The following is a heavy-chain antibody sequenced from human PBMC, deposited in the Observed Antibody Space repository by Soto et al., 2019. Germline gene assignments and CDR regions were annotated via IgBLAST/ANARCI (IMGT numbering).Heavy chain of an antibody. Sequence: EVELVESGGGLVQPGRSLRLSCAASGFTFDDYAMHWVRQAPGKGLEWVSGISLNSGSIGYADSVKSRFTISRDNVKNSLYLQMNSLRDEDTVLYYCAKGAAIYYYYGMDVWGQGTTVTVSS. CDR3: AKGAAIYYYYGMDV. V-gene: IGHV3-9*01. D-gene: IGHD2-2*01. CDR1: GFTFDDYA. J-gene: IGHJ6*02. CDR2: ISLNSGSI.